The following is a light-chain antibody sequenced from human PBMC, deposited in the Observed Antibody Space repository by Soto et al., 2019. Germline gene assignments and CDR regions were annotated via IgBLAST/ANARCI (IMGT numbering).Light chain of an antibody. V-gene: IGKV3-20*01. CDR1: QSVSSSY. Sequence: EIVLTQSPGTLSLSPGERATLSCRASQSVSSSYLAWYQQKPGQAPRLLIQGASSKATGIPDRFSGRGSGTDFTLTISRLEPEDFAMYYCQQYGSSPQTFGGATKVEIK. CDR3: QQYGSSPQT. CDR2: GAS. J-gene: IGKJ4*01.